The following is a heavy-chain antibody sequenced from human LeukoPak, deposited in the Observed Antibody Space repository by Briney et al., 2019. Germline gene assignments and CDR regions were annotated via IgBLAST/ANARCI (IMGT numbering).Heavy chain of an antibody. Sequence: GGSLRLSCAASGFSVSTKYMSWVRQAPGRGLEWVSVIYGADGTYYADSVKGRFTISRDNSKNTLYLQMNSLRPEDTAVYYCARDGLLGATNPFDYWGQGTLVTVSS. D-gene: IGHD1-26*01. CDR3: ARDGLLGATNPFDY. J-gene: IGHJ4*02. CDR1: GFSVSTKY. V-gene: IGHV3-66*01. CDR2: IYGADGT.